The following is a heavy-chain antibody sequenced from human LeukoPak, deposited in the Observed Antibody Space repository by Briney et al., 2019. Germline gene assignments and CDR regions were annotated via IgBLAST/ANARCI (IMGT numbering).Heavy chain of an antibody. CDR2: ITHSGNT. J-gene: IGHJ3*02. V-gene: IGHV4-34*01. Sequence: PSETLSLTCAVYGGSFSGYYWSWIRQSPGKGLEWIGEITHSGNTNYKASLKSGVTISLDTSKNQFSLKLSSVTAADTAIYYCAAYGFPLAFDIWGQGTMVTVSS. D-gene: IGHD3-10*01. CDR3: AAYGFPLAFDI. CDR1: GGSFSGYY.